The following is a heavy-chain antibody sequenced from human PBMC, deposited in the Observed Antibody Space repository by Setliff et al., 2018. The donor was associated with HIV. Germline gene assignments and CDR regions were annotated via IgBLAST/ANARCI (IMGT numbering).Heavy chain of an antibody. J-gene: IGHJ4*02. CDR3: ARGGLGVVGAIDY. D-gene: IGHD2-15*01. CDR2: INTSGTT. Sequence: PSETLSLTCTVSGGSISSYYWSWIRQPPGKGLEWIGYINTSGTTNYNPSLKSRVTISVDTSKNQFSLKLSSVTAADTAVYYCARGGLGVVGAIDYWSQGTLVTVSS. CDR1: GGSISSYY. V-gene: IGHV4-4*09.